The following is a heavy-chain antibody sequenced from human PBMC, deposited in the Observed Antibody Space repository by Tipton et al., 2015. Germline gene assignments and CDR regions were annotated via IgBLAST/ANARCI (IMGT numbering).Heavy chain of an antibody. D-gene: IGHD6-6*01. CDR1: GFTFTKYG. J-gene: IGHJ3*01. Sequence: SLRLSCAASGFTFTKYGMHWVRQAPGKGLEWVSVMYSGGGTKYADSVKGRFTISRDNFKNTLDLQMNSLRVEDTAIYYCAKDLRDFDEYVGAADVWGQGTMVTVAS. CDR2: MYSGGGT. V-gene: IGHV3-NL1*01. CDR3: AKDLRDFDEYVGAADV.